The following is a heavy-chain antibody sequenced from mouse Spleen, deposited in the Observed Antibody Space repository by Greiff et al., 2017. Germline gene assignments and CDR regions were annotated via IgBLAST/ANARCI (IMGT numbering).Heavy chain of an antibody. V-gene: IGHV1-75*01. CDR1: GYTFTDYY. J-gene: IGHJ4*01. CDR3: ADITTVVAPYAMDY. D-gene: IGHD1-1*01. Sequence: QVQLQQSGPELVKPGASVKISCKASGYTFTDYYINWVKQRPGQGLEWIGWIFPGSGSTYYNEKFKGKATLTVDKSSSTAYMLLSSLTSEDSAVYFCADITTVVAPYAMDYWGQGTSVTVSS. CDR2: IFPGSGST.